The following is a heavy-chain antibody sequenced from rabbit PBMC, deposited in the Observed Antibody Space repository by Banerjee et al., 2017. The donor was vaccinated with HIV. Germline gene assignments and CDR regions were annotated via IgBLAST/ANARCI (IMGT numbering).Heavy chain of an antibody. J-gene: IGHJ4*01. D-gene: IGHD6-1*01. Sequence: QEQLEESGGDLVKPEGSLTLTCTASGFSFSSSYWICWVRQAPGKGLEWIACIYTGSGSALYVSWAKGRFTISKTSSTTVTLQLNSLTAADTATYFCARGRNVYGFELWGPGTLVTVS. CDR3: ARGRNVYGFEL. V-gene: IGHV1S45*01. CDR1: GFSFSSSYW. CDR2: IYTGSGSA.